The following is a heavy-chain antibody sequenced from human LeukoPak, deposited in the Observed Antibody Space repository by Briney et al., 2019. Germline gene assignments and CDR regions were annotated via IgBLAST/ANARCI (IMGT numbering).Heavy chain of an antibody. D-gene: IGHD3-9*01. CDR2: ISAYNGNT. Sequence: ASVKVSCKASGYTFTSYGISWVRQAPGQGLEWMGWISAYNGNTNYAQKLQGRVTMTTDTSTSTAYVELRSLRSDDTAVYYCARARYYDILTGSVTNWFDPWGQGTLVTVSS. V-gene: IGHV1-18*01. CDR3: ARARYYDILTGSVTNWFDP. CDR1: GYTFTSYG. J-gene: IGHJ5*02.